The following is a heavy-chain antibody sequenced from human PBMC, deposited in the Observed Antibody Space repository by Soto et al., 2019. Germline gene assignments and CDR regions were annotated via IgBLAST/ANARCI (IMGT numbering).Heavy chain of an antibody. CDR1: GFTFSNYW. CDR3: ARPIAAVGPYYFDY. D-gene: IGHD6-13*01. Sequence: GGSLRLSCAASGFTFSNYWMSWVRQAPGKGLEWVANIKQDGSEKYYVDSVKGRFTISRDNAKNSLSLRMNSLRVEDTAVYYCARPIAAVGPYYFDYWGQGTLVTVSS. CDR2: IKQDGSEK. J-gene: IGHJ4*02. V-gene: IGHV3-7*04.